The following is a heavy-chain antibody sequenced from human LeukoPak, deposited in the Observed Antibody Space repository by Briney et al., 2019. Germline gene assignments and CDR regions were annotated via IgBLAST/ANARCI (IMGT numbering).Heavy chain of an antibody. J-gene: IGHJ3*02. V-gene: IGHV1-69*13. CDR1: GGTFSSYA. CDR2: IIPIFGTA. CDR3: ARVDRPYSSSWDDAFDI. D-gene: IGHD6-13*01. Sequence: SVKVSCKASGGTFSSYAISWVRQAPGQGLEWMGGIIPIFGTANYAQKFQGRVTITADESTSTAYMELSSLRSDDTAVYYCARVDRPYSSSWDDAFDIWGQGTMVTVSS.